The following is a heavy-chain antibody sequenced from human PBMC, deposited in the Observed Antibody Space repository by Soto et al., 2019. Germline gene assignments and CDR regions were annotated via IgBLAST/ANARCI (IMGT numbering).Heavy chain of an antibody. Sequence: QVQLQESGPGLVKPSQTLSLTCTVSGGSISSGGYYWSWIRQHPGRALEWIGYIYYSGSTPYNPSLKSRVTISVDTSKNHFSLKLSSVTAADTAVYYCARVGYYYGSGSYYYFDYWGQGTLVTVSS. D-gene: IGHD3-10*01. CDR2: IYYSGST. CDR3: ARVGYYYGSGSYYYFDY. V-gene: IGHV4-31*03. CDR1: GGSISSGGYY. J-gene: IGHJ4*02.